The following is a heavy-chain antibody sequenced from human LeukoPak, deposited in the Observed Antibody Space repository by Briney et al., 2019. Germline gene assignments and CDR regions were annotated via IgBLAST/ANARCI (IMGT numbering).Heavy chain of an antibody. CDR3: ARGAYIAAAGTSWFDP. J-gene: IGHJ5*02. V-gene: IGHV1-2*04. CDR2: INPNSGGT. Sequence: APVKVSCKASVYTFTGYYMHWVRQAPGQGLEWMGWINPNSGGTNYAQKFQGWVTMTRDTSISTAYMELSRLRSDDTAVYYCARGAYIAAAGTSWFDPWGQGTLVTVSS. CDR1: VYTFTGYY. D-gene: IGHD6-13*01.